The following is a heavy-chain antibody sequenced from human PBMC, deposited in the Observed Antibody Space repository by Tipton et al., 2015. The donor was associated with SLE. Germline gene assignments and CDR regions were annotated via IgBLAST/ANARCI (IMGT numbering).Heavy chain of an antibody. CDR2: IYYSGST. Sequence: TLSLTCTVSGGSISTYYWSWIRQPPGKGLEWIGYIYYSGSTNYNPSLKSRVTISVDTSKNQFSLKLISVTAADTAVYYCARFRDEYYYYAMDVWGQGTTVTVSS. V-gene: IGHV4-59*08. CDR3: ARFRDEYYYYAMDV. CDR1: GGSISTYY. J-gene: IGHJ6*02.